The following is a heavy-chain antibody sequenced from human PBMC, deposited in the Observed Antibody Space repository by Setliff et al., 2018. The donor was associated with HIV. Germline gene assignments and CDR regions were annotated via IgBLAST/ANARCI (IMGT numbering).Heavy chain of an antibody. CDR1: GFTVSGNY. CDR2: IYSGCST. V-gene: IGHV3-66*02. CDR3: ARARLYNSALDY. D-gene: IGHD3-10*01. J-gene: IGHJ4*02. Sequence: HPGGSLRLSCAASGFTVSGNYMTWVRQAPGKGLEWVSTIYSGCSTYHADSVKGRFTLSRDNSKNTLYLQLNSLRPEDTAVYYCARARLYNSALDYWGQGTLVTVSS.